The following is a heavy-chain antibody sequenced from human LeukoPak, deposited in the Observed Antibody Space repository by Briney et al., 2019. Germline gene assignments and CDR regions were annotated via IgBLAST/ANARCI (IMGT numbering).Heavy chain of an antibody. CDR3: ARGLTFVEWELLQGRYWFDP. J-gene: IGHJ5*02. Sequence: GGSLRLSCAASGFTFSDYYMSWIRQAPGKGLEWVSYISSSGSTIYYADSVKGRFTISRDNAKNSLYLRMNSLRAEDTAVYYCARGLTFVEWELLQGRYWFDPWGQGTLVTVSS. D-gene: IGHD1-26*01. CDR2: ISSSGSTI. CDR1: GFTFSDYY. V-gene: IGHV3-11*04.